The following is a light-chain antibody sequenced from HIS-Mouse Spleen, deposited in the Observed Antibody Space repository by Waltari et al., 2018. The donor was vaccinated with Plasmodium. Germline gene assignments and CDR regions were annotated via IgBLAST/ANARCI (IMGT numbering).Light chain of an antibody. V-gene: IGKV2-28*01. CDR3: MQALQTPLT. J-gene: IGKJ4*01. CDR2: LGS. CDR1: QSLLHRNGYNY. Sequence: DIVMTQSPLSLPVTPGEPASLSCRSSQSLLHRNGYNYLDWYLQKPGQSPQLLIYLGSNRASGVPYRFSGSGSGTDFTLKISRVEAEDVGVYYCMQALQTPLTFGGGTKVEIK.